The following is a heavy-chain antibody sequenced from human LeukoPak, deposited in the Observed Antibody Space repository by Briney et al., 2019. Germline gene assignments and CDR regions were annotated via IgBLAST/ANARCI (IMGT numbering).Heavy chain of an antibody. D-gene: IGHD6-19*01. Sequence: GGSLTLYCAASGFTFSSYRMNWVRQAPGKGLERVSYISSSSSTIYYADSVKGRFTISRDNARNSLYLQMNSLRVEDTAVYYCAKEKVSSGWYVDYWGQGTLVTVSS. CDR3: AKEKVSSGWYVDY. CDR2: ISSSSSTI. CDR1: GFTFSSYR. V-gene: IGHV3-48*01. J-gene: IGHJ4*02.